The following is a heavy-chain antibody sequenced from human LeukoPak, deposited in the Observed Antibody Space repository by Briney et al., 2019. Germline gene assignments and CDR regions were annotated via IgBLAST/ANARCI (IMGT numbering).Heavy chain of an antibody. CDR2: IYSGGST. CDR1: GFTVSSNY. D-gene: IGHD6-6*01. V-gene: IGHV3-66*01. Sequence: GESLRLSCAASGFTVSSNYMSWVRQAPGKGLEWVSVIYSGGSTYYADSVKGRFTISRDNSKNTLYLQMNSLRAEDTAVYYCARGIYISSSLNWFDPWGQGTLVTVSS. CDR3: ARGIYISSSLNWFDP. J-gene: IGHJ5*02.